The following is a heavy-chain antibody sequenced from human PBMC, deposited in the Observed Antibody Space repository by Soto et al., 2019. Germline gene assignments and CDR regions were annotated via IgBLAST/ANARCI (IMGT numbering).Heavy chain of an antibody. CDR3: AREPQQRLADSYFYGMDV. J-gene: IGHJ6*02. CDR2: ISGLSSFI. D-gene: IGHD6-25*01. CDR1: GFTFSRYG. V-gene: IGHV3-21*02. Sequence: EVQLVDSGGGLVKPGGSLRLSCAASGFTFSRYGMNWVRQAPGKGLELVSSISGLSSFIYYADSVKGRFTVSRDNAKNSLFVQMNSLTAEDTAVYYCAREPQQRLADSYFYGMDVWGQGTTVIVSS.